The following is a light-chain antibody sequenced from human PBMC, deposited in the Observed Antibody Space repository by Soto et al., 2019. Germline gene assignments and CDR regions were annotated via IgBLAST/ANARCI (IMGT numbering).Light chain of an antibody. J-gene: IGKJ3*01. CDR3: QLRSNWPPFT. CDR2: DAS. Sequence: EIVLTQSPATLSLSPGERATLSCRASQSVSSNLAWHQQKPGQAPRLLIYDASNRATGIPARFNGSGSGTDFPLTISSLEPEDFAVYYCQLRSNWPPFTFGPGTKVDIK. CDR1: QSVSSN. V-gene: IGKV3-11*01.